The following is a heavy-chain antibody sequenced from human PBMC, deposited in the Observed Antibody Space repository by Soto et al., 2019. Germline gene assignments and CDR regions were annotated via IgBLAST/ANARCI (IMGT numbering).Heavy chain of an antibody. CDR3: ARDRAPYSSSWYGYFQH. J-gene: IGHJ1*01. D-gene: IGHD6-13*01. CDR1: GGTFSSYA. CDR2: IIPIFGTA. V-gene: IGHV1-69*13. Sequence: SVKVSCKASGGTFSSYAISWVRQAPGQGLEWMGGIIPIFGTANYAQKFQGRVTITADESTSTAYMELSSLRSEDTAVYYCARDRAPYSSSWYGYFQHWGQGALVTVSS.